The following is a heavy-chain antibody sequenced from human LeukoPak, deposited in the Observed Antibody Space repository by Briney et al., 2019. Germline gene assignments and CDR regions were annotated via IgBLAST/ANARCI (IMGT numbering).Heavy chain of an antibody. CDR2: ISYDGSNK. D-gene: IGHD3-22*01. CDR1: GFTFSSYG. J-gene: IGHJ4*02. Sequence: GGSLRLSCAASGFTFSSYGMHWVRQAPGKGLEWVAVISYDGSNKYYADSVKGRFTISRDNSKNTLYLQMNSLRAEDTAVYYCAKDRGDYYDSSGYGIDYWGQGTLVTVSS. V-gene: IGHV3-30*18. CDR3: AKDRGDYYDSSGYGIDY.